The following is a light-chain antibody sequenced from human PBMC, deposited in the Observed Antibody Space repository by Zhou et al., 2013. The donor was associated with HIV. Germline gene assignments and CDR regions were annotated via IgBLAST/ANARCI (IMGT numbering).Light chain of an antibody. CDR1: QSLAHSDGSTY. CDR3: MQGTHWPPVT. Sequence: DVVMTQSPLFLSVSLGQPASISCRSSQSLAHSDGSTYLNWFQQRPGHSPRRLIYKVSKPGTLGSPDRFSGSGSGTDFTLKISRVEAEDVGVYYCMQGTHWPPVTFGGGTKVEIK. CDR2: KVS. J-gene: IGKJ4*01. V-gene: IGKV2-30*02.